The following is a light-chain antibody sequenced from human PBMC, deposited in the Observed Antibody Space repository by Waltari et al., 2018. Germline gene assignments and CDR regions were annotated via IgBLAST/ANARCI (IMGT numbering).Light chain of an antibody. V-gene: IGLV1-40*01. CDR3: QSYDSSLSGGV. CDR1: SSHIGAGYD. CDR2: GNS. J-gene: IGLJ2*01. Sequence: QSVLTQPPSLSGAPGQRVTISRTGSSSHIGAGYDVHWYQQLPGTAPKLLIYGNSNRPSGVPDRFSGSKSGTSASLAITGLQAEDEADYYCQSYDSSLSGGVFGGGTKLTVL.